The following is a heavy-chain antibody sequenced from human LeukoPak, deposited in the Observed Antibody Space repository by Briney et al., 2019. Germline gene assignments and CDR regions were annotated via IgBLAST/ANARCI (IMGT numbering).Heavy chain of an antibody. CDR2: IKQDGSEK. CDR3: ARAQY. J-gene: IGHJ4*02. Sequence: AGGSLRLSCAASGFTFGSYWMSWVRQAPGKGLEWVANIKQDGSEKYYVDSVKGRFTISRDNAKNSLYLQMNSLRAEDTAVYYCARAQYWGQGTLVTVSS. CDR1: GFTFGSYW. V-gene: IGHV3-7*01.